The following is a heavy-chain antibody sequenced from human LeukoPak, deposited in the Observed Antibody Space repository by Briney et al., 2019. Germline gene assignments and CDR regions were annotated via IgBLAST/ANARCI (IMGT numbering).Heavy chain of an antibody. CDR2: IISSSSYI. CDR3: ARPYGSGSPYEWYYGMDV. Sequence: GGSLRLSCAASGFTFSSYSMNWVRQAPGKGLEWVSPIISSSSYIYYADSVKGRFTISRDNAKNSLYLQMNSLRAEDTAVYYCARPYGSGSPYEWYYGMDVWGQGTTVTVSS. CDR1: GFTFSSYS. D-gene: IGHD3-10*01. V-gene: IGHV3-21*01. J-gene: IGHJ6*02.